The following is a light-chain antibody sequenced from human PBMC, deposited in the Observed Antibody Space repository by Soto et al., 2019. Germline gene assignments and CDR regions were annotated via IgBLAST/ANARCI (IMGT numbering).Light chain of an antibody. J-gene: IGLJ2*01. Sequence: SYELTQLPSVSVAPGQTARITCGGNNIGSKRVHWYQQKPGQAPVVVVYDDSDRPSGIPERLFGSNSGNTATLAIRRVEAGDEADYYCQVWDRRSDHVVFGGGAKLTVL. CDR3: QVWDRRSDHVV. V-gene: IGLV3-21*02. CDR1: NIGSKR. CDR2: DDS.